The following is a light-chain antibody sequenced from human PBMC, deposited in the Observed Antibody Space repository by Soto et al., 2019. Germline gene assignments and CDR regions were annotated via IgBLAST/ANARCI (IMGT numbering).Light chain of an antibody. J-gene: IGKJ5*01. Sequence: EVVMTQSPATLSVSPGERATLSCKASESVSTNLAWYQQRPGQAPRLVIYGASTRATGIPARFSGGGSGTEFTLPISSLQSADFAVYYCQQYHSWPPITFGQGTRLEIK. CDR3: QQYHSWPPIT. CDR1: ESVSTN. CDR2: GAS. V-gene: IGKV3-15*01.